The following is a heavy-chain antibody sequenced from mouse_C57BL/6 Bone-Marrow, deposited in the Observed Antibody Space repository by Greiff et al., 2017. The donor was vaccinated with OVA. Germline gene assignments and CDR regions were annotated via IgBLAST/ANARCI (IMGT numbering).Heavy chain of an antibody. CDR3: ARFWYFDV. Sequence: VKLQQPGAELVRPGTSVKLSCKASGYTFTSYWMHWVKQRPGQGLEWIGVIDPSDSYTNYNQKFKGKATLTVDTSSSTAYMQLSSLTSEDSAVYYCARFWYFDVWGTGTTVTVSS. V-gene: IGHV1-59*01. CDR2: IDPSDSYT. CDR1: GYTFTSYW. J-gene: IGHJ1*03.